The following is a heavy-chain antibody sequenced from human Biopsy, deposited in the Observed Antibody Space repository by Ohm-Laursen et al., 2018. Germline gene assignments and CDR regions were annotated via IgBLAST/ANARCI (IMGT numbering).Heavy chain of an antibody. J-gene: IGHJ3*01. CDR2: IYNDVST. V-gene: IGHV4-61*01. D-gene: IGHD5-18*01. Sequence: GTLSLTCTVSGASVSSGSYDWSWIRQPPGEGLEWIGNIYNDVSTKYNPSLRSRVTISADKSTNQFSLKLRSVTAADTAVYYCARGYAGLYEAFDFWGQGTVVTVAS. CDR3: ARGYAGLYEAFDF. CDR1: GASVSSGSYD.